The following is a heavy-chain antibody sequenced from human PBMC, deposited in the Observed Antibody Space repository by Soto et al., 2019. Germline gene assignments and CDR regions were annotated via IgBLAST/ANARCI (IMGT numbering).Heavy chain of an antibody. Sequence: GGSLRLSCAASGFTFSSYSMTWVRQSPGKGLEWVANIKPDGSEKHYVESVKGRFTISRDNAENSLYLQMNSLRAEDTAVYYCARRGIAAAGDQYWGQGTLVTVSS. D-gene: IGHD6-13*01. CDR3: ARRGIAAAGDQY. CDR2: IKPDGSEK. V-gene: IGHV3-7*05. CDR1: GFTFSSYS. J-gene: IGHJ4*02.